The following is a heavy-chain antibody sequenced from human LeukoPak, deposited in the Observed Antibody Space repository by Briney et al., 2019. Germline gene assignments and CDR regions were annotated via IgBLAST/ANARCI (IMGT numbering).Heavy chain of an antibody. D-gene: IGHD1-26*01. CDR1: GFTFSSYA. V-gene: IGHV3-23*01. Sequence: GGSLRLSCAASGFTFSSYAMSWVRQAPGKGLEWVSAISGSGGSTYYADSVKGRFTISRDNSKNTLYLRMNSLRAEDTAVYYCAKHTWGSYYYYYMDVWGKGTTVTVSS. CDR3: AKHTWGSYYYYYMDV. CDR2: ISGSGGST. J-gene: IGHJ6*03.